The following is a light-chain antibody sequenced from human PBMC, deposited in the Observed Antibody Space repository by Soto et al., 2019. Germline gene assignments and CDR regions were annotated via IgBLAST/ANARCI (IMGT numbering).Light chain of an antibody. CDR1: SSDVGGYKH. J-gene: IGLJ1*01. CDR3: NSQSSNGIRV. Sequence: QSALTQPASVSGSPGQSITISCTGTSSDVGGYKHVSWYQHHPGKAPKLMIYEVSNRPSGVSDRFSGSKSGYSASLTISGLQDDDEADYYCNSQSSNGIRVFGTGTKLTVL. V-gene: IGLV2-14*01. CDR2: EVS.